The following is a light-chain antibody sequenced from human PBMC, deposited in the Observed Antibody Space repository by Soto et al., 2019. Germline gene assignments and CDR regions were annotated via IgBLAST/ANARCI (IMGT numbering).Light chain of an antibody. CDR2: AAS. CDR1: QSINNY. J-gene: IGKJ1*01. V-gene: IGKV1-27*01. CDR3: QKYNSART. Sequence: DIQMTQSPSSLSGYXGDRLVITCRASQSINNYLNWYQQKPGKVPKLLIYAASTLQSGVPSRFSGSGSGTDLTLTISSLQPEDVATYYCQKYNSARTFGQGTKVDIK.